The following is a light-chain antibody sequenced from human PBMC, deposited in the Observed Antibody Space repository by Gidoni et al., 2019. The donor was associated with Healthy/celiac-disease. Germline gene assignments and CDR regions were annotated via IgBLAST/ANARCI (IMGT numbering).Light chain of an antibody. CDR2: KVS. Sequence: EVLMTQSPLSLPVTLGQPASISCRSSQSLVYSDGHTYLTWFHQRPGQAPRRLLYKVSTWDSGVPARFSGSGSGTDLTLQISRVEAQDVCVYYCMQGPHWRGLTFXGXTKVEIK. CDR1: QSLVYSDGHTY. J-gene: IGKJ4*01. CDR3: MQGPHWRGLT. V-gene: IGKV2D-30*01.